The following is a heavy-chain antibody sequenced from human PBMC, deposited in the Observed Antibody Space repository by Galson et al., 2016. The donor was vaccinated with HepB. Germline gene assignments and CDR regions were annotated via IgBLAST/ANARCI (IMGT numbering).Heavy chain of an antibody. Sequence: QSGAEVKKPGESLKISCKGVGFDFTSYWIGWVRQKPGKGLEWMGIIYPDDSDTKYSPPFQGQVTISADKSINTAYLQWSSLKASDTAMYYCVRLVRVNTLRAGWFHPWGQGTLVTVSS. CDR1: GFDFTSYW. J-gene: IGHJ5*02. CDR3: VRLVRVNTLRAGWFHP. CDR2: IYPDDSDT. D-gene: IGHD4-17*01. V-gene: IGHV5-51*01.